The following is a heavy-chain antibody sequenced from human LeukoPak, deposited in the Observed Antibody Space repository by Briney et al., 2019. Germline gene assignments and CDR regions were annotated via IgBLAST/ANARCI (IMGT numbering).Heavy chain of an antibody. Sequence: SETLSLTCTVSGGSISSSSYYWGWIRQPPGTGLEWIGSIYYSGSTYYNPSLKSRVTISVDTSKNQFSLKLSSVTAADTAVYYCARDRYLDPWGQGTLVTVSS. V-gene: IGHV4-39*07. CDR1: GGSISSSSYY. J-gene: IGHJ5*02. CDR2: IYYSGST. CDR3: ARDRYLDP. D-gene: IGHD3-9*01.